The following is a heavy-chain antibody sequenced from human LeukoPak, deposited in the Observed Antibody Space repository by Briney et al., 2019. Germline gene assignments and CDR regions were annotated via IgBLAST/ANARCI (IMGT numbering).Heavy chain of an antibody. D-gene: IGHD6-19*01. J-gene: IGHJ4*02. Sequence: RGSLRLSCAASGFTFSNSWMSWVRQAPGKVLEWVAYIKQDGSEQFYVDSVKGRFTISRDNAKNSLDLQMNSLKAEDTAVYYCAKGGWYPDFWGQGSLVTVSS. V-gene: IGHV3-7*01. CDR1: GFTFSNSW. CDR2: IKQDGSEQ. CDR3: AKGGWYPDF.